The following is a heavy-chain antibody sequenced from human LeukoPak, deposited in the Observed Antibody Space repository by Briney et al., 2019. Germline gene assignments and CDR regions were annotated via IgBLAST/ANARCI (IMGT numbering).Heavy chain of an antibody. CDR2: ISSSSSYI. J-gene: IGHJ3*02. Sequence: PGGSLRLSCAASEFTFSSYSMNWVRQAPGKGLEWVSSISSSSSYIYYADSVKGRFTISRDNAKNSLYLQMNSLRAEDTAVYYCARDSSSSWYNAFDIWGQGTMVTVSS. V-gene: IGHV3-21*01. D-gene: IGHD6-13*01. CDR1: EFTFSSYS. CDR3: ARDSSSSWYNAFDI.